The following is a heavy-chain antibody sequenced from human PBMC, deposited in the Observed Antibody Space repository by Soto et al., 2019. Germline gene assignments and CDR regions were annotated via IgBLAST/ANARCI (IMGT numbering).Heavy chain of an antibody. CDR1: GGSISSGGYS. V-gene: IGHV4-30-2*01. CDR2: IYHSGST. J-gene: IGHJ2*01. Sequence: QLQLQESGSGLVKPSQTLSLTCAVSGGSISSGGYSWSWIRQPPGKGLEWIGYIYHSGSTYYNPSLKSRVTISVDRSKNQFSLKLSSVTAADTAVYYCARALPLLRQNWYFDLWGRGTLVTVSS. D-gene: IGHD1-26*01. CDR3: ARALPLLRQNWYFDL.